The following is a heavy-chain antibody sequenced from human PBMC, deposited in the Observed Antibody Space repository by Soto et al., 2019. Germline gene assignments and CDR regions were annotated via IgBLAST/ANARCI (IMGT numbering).Heavy chain of an antibody. Sequence: SPRLACAASGFTFSIYAMSWVRQAPGKELEWVSAISGSGGSTYYADSVKGRFTISRDNSKNTLYLQMNSLRAEDTAVYYCAKGALGGSIAVFFLHQPEANWF. V-gene: IGHV3-23*01. J-gene: IGHJ5*01. CDR1: GFTFSIYA. CDR3: AKGALGGSIAVFFLHQPEANWF. D-gene: IGHD2-15*01. CDR2: ISGSGGST.